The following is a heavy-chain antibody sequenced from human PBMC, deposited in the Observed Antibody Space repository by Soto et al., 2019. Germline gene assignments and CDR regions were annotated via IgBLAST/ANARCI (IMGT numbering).Heavy chain of an antibody. CDR3: ARGRYYDFWSGYYDF. Sequence: ASVKVSCKASGYTFTSYAIHWVRQAPGQRLEWMGWINAGNGNTKYSQRFQGRVTITRDTSASTAYMDLSSLRSEDTAIYYCARGRYYDFWSGYYDFWGQGTMVTVSS. CDR1: GYTFTSYA. J-gene: IGHJ3*01. D-gene: IGHD3-3*01. CDR2: INAGNGNT. V-gene: IGHV1-3*01.